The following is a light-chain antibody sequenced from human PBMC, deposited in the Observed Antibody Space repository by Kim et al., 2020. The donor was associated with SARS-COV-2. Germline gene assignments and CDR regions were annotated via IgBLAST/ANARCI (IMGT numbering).Light chain of an antibody. CDR3: LQHNSYVWA. J-gene: IGKJ1*01. Sequence: DIQMTQSPSSLSASIGDRVTITCRASQDIGDDLGWYQQKPGKAPKRLIYGASTLQSGVPSRFSGARSGTEFTLTISNLQPEDFATYFCLQHNSYVWAFGQGTKVDIK. CDR1: QDIGDD. CDR2: GAS. V-gene: IGKV1-17*02.